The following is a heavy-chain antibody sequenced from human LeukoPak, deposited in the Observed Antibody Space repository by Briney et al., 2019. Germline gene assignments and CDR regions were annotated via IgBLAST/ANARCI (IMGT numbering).Heavy chain of an antibody. V-gene: IGHV4-39*01. D-gene: IGHD6-13*01. CDR2: TYYSGST. Sequence: SETLSLTCTVSGGSISSSSYYWGWIRQPPGKGLEWIGSTYYSGSTYYNPSLKSRVTISVDTSKNQFSLKLSSVTAADTAVYYCARPFGSSSGDYWGQGTLVTVSS. CDR1: GGSISSSSYY. CDR3: ARPFGSSSGDY. J-gene: IGHJ4*02.